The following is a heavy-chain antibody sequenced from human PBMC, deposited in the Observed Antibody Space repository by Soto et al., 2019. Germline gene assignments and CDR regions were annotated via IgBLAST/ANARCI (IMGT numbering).Heavy chain of an antibody. D-gene: IGHD2-2*01. J-gene: IGHJ4*02. CDR2: ISSSSRYI. V-gene: IGHV3-21*01. CDR1: GFTFTTYS. Sequence: GGSLRLSCAASGFTFTTYSMNWVRQAPGKGLEWVSSISSSSRYIYYADSVKGRFTISRDNAKNSLYLQMNSLRAEDTAVYYCARAHLYCSSTSCYGEDYWGQGTLVTVSS. CDR3: ARAHLYCSSTSCYGEDY.